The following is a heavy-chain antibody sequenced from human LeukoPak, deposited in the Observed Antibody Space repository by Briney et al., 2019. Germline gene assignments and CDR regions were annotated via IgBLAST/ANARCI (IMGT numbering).Heavy chain of an antibody. Sequence: GGSLRLSCAASGLTFGNFPMHWVRQAPGKGLEWVALIQDDGATTNYVDSVRGRFTISRDNSKSTVYLQMNSLKPDDTAVYYCATQSITLVVVISPFDYWGQGTLVTVSS. CDR1: GLTFGNFP. CDR2: IQDDGATT. D-gene: IGHD3-22*01. CDR3: ATQSITLVVVISPFDY. J-gene: IGHJ4*02. V-gene: IGHV3-30*02.